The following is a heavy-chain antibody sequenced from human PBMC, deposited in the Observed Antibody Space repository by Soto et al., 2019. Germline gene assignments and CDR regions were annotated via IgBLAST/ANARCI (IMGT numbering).Heavy chain of an antibody. Sequence: SATRSLTCAVSGGSISSGGYSWSWIRQPPGKGLEWIGYIYHSGSTYYNPSLKSRVTISVDRSKNQFSLKLSSVTAADTAVYYCARKNEYYYYGMDVWGQGTTVTV. V-gene: IGHV4-30-2*01. CDR1: GGSISSGGYS. CDR3: ARKNEYYYYGMDV. CDR2: IYHSGST. J-gene: IGHJ6*02.